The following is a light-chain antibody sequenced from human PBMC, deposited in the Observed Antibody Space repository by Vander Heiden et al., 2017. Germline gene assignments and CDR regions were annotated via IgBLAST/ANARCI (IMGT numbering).Light chain of an antibody. Sequence: EMVMTQSPASLCVSPGERATLSCRATQSVSSNFAWYQQKPGQAPRLLIYGASTRATGIPARFSGRGSGTEFTLTITGLQSQDFAVYYCQQYYNWPPLTFGGGTKVEIK. V-gene: IGKV3-15*01. CDR1: QSVSSN. J-gene: IGKJ4*01. CDR3: QQYYNWPPLT. CDR2: GAS.